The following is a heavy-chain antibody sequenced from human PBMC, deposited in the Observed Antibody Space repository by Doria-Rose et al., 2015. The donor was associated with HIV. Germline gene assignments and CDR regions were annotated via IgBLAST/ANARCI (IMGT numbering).Heavy chain of an antibody. CDR1: GVSLSSPGMG. CDR3: ARIKSSRWYHKYYFDF. J-gene: IGHJ4*02. CDR2: IFSDDER. V-gene: IGHV2-26*01. Sequence: SGPVLVKPTETLTLTCTVSGVSLSSPGMGVSWIRQPPGKALEWLANIFSDDERYYNTSLKSRLTISRGTSKSQVVLTMTDMDPVDIATYYCARIKSSRWYHKYYFDFWGQGTLVIVSA. D-gene: IGHD6-13*01.